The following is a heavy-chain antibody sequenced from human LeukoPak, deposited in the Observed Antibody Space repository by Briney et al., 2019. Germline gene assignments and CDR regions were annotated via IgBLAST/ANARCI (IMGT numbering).Heavy chain of an antibody. Sequence: GGSLRLSCAASGFTFSDHYMDWVRQAPGKGLEWVGRSRNKANGYTTEYAASAKGRFTISRDDSKNSLYLQMNSLKTEDTALYYCTRRSYVALDIWGQGTMVTVSP. V-gene: IGHV3-72*01. D-gene: IGHD3-10*02. CDR2: SRNKANGYTT. CDR1: GFTFSDHY. J-gene: IGHJ3*02. CDR3: TRRSYVALDI.